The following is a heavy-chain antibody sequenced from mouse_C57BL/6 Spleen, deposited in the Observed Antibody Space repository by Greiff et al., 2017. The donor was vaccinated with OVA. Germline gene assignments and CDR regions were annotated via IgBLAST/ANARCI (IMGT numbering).Heavy chain of an antibody. J-gene: IGHJ2*01. D-gene: IGHD2-5*01. CDR1: GYSFTGYF. CDR3: ARRGAYSNYGYYFDY. CDR2: INPYNGDT. Sequence: EVQLQQSGPELVKPGDSVKISCKASGYSFTGYFMNWVMQSHGKSLEWIGRINPYNGDTFYNQKFKGKATLTVDKSSSTAHMELRSLTSEDSAVDYCARRGAYSNYGYYFDYWGQGTTLTVSS. V-gene: IGHV1-20*01.